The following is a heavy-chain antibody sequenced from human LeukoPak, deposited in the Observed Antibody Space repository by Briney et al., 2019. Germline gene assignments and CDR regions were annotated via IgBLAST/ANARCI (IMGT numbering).Heavy chain of an antibody. V-gene: IGHV3-15*01. J-gene: IGHJ6*03. CDR1: GFTFDDYG. D-gene: IGHD6-19*01. CDR2: IKSKTESGTT. Sequence: GGSLRLSCAASGFTFDDYGMSWVRQAPGKGLEWVGRIKSKTESGTTDYAAPVKGRFTILREESKNTLYLQMNSLKTEDTAVYYCTTIAVAGTYYYYYYMDVWGKGTTVTVSS. CDR3: TTIAVAGTYYYYYYMDV.